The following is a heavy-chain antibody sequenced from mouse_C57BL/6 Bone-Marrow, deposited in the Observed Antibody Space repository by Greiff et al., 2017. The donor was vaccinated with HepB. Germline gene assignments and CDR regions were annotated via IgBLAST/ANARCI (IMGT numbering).Heavy chain of an antibody. V-gene: IGHV1-52*01. J-gene: IGHJ2*01. CDR3: ASGRAVYYGNFDY. D-gene: IGHD2-1*01. CDR2: IDPSDSET. Sequence: VQLQQPGAELVRPGSSVKLSCKASGYTFTSYWMHWVKQRPIQGLEWIGNIDPSDSETHYNQKFKDKATLTVDKSSSTAYMQLSSLTSEDSAVYYCASGRAVYYGNFDYWGQGTTLTVSS. CDR1: GYTFTSYW.